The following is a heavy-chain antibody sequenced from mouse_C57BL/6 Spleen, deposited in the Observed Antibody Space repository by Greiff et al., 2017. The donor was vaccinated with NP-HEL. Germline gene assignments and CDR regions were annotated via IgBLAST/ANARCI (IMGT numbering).Heavy chain of an antibody. V-gene: IGHV5-16*01. Sequence: EVQVVESEGGLVQPGSSMKLSCTASGFTFSDYYMAWVRQVPEKGLEWVANINYDGSSTYYLDSLKSRFIISRDNAKNILYLQMSSLKSEDTATYYCARRSQYYYGSSLYYAMDYWGQGTSVTVSS. CDR1: GFTFSDYY. CDR3: ARRSQYYYGSSLYYAMDY. D-gene: IGHD1-1*01. CDR2: INYDGSST. J-gene: IGHJ4*01.